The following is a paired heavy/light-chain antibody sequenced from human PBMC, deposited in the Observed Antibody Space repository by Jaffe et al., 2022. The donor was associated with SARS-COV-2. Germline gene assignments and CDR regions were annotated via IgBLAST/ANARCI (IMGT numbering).Heavy chain of an antibody. CDR2: IKQDGSER. CDR3: ARVAVGGENYRWFDP. J-gene: IGHJ5*02. D-gene: IGHD3-16*02. V-gene: IGHV3-7*01. Sequence: EVQLVESGGDSVQPGGSLRLSCVGSDFTFKNYWINWVRQAPGKGLEWVANIKQDGSERNFVDSVKGRFSISRDNAKNTVYLQMNSLRVEDSATYYCARVAVGGENYRWFDPWGQGTLVTVSS. CDR1: DFTFKNYW.
Light chain of an antibody. J-gene: IGKJ2*01. Sequence: DIVMTQSPDSLAVSLGERATINCKSSQSVLYDSNNKNYLAWYQQKPGQPPKLLIFWASTRESGVPDRFSGSGSGTDFTLTISNLQAEDVAVYYCQQYYDTPRTFGQGTKLEIK. CDR1: QSVLYDSNNKNY. CDR3: QQYYDTPRT. CDR2: WAS. V-gene: IGKV4-1*01.